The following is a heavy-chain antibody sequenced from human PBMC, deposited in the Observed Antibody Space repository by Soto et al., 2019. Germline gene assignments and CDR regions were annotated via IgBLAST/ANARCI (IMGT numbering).Heavy chain of an antibody. CDR1: GFTFSSYG. V-gene: IGHV3-23*01. J-gene: IGHJ6*02. CDR3: AKGTQFFYYYAMDV. Sequence: GGSLRLSCAASGFTFSSYGMNWVCQAPGKGLEWVSALSGSGDTTYYADSVRGRFSISRDNSENTLYLQMSSLRGEDTAVYYCAKGTQFFYYYAMDVWGQGTTVTVSS. CDR2: LSGSGDTT.